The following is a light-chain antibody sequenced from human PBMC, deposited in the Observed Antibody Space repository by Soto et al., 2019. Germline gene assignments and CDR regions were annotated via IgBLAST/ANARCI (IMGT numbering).Light chain of an antibody. V-gene: IGKV1-5*03. J-gene: IGKJ3*01. CDR1: QSISSW. CDR3: QQYNSYLFT. Sequence: DIQMTQSPSTLSASVGDRGTITCRASQSISSWLAWYQQKPGKAPKLLIYKASSLESGVPSRFSGSGSGTEFTLTISSLQPDDFATYYCQQYNSYLFTVGPGTKVDIK. CDR2: KAS.